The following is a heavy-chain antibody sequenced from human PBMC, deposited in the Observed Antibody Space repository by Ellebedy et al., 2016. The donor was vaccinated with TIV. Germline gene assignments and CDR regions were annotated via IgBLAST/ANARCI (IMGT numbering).Heavy chain of an antibody. CDR3: ARWFGELLYVRWFDP. Sequence: SETLSLTCTVSGGSISRSSYYWGWIRQSPRKGLEWIGSIYYTGSTFYNPSLKSRVTISVDTSKSQFSLGLTSVTAADTAVYYCARWFGELLYVRWFDPWGQGTLVTVSS. V-gene: IGHV4-39*01. D-gene: IGHD3-10*01. J-gene: IGHJ5*02. CDR1: GGSISRSSYY. CDR2: IYYTGST.